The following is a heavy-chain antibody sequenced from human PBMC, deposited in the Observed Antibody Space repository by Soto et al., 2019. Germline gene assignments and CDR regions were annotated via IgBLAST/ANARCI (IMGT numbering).Heavy chain of an antibody. CDR1: GFTVSTKY. CDR3: ARDPWAADY. CDR2: IYSGGST. Sequence: GGSLKLSFAASGFTVSTKYMSWVRQAPGKGLEWVSVIYSGGSTFYADSVRGRFTISRDNSKNTVNLQMNSLRAEDTAVYYCARDPWAADYWGQGTLVTVSS. J-gene: IGHJ4*02. D-gene: IGHD3-16*01. V-gene: IGHV3-66*01.